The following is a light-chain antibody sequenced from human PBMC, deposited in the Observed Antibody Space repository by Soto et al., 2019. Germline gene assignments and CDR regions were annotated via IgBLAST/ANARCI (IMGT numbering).Light chain of an antibody. CDR3: CSYGSSSTYV. CDR2: EVS. Sequence: QPALTQPASVSGSPGQSVTISCTGTSINVGLYQAISWYQQHPGKAPKLILYEVSQRPSGVSNRFSGSKSCNTASLTISGLQLEDEADYSCCSYGSSSTYVLGTGPKVTAL. CDR1: SINVGLYQA. V-gene: IGLV2-23*02. J-gene: IGLJ1*01.